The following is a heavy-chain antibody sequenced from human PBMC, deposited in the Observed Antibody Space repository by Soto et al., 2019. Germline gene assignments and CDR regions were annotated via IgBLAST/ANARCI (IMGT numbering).Heavy chain of an antibody. J-gene: IGHJ5*01. D-gene: IGHD1-26*01. CDR1: GGSISSYY. V-gene: IGHV4-59*01. CDR2: IYYSGST. CDR3: AREGPHASFHSGSYYVVGWFDS. Sequence: PSETLSLTCTVSGGSISSYYWSWIRQPPGKGLEWIGYIYYSGSTNYNPSLKSRVTISVDTSKNQFSLKLSSVTAADTAVYYCAREGPHASFHSGSYYVVGWFDSWGQGTRVIVSS.